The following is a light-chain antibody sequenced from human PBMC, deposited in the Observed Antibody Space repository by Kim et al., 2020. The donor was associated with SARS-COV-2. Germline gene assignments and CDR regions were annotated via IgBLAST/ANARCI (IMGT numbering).Light chain of an antibody. J-gene: IGKJ2*01. Sequence: LSPGERATLSCRASQSVSSNYLAWYQQKPGQAPRLLIFGASSRATGIPDRFTGSGSGTDFTLTISRLEPGDVAVYYCQQYGSTLYTFGQGTKLEI. CDR3: QQYGSTLYT. V-gene: IGKV3-20*01. CDR2: GAS. CDR1: QSVSSNY.